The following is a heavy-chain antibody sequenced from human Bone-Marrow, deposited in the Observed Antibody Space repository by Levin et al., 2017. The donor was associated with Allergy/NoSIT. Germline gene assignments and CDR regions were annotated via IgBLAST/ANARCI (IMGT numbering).Heavy chain of an antibody. V-gene: IGHV3-66*01. Sequence: LSLTCAASGFTVSNKYMSWVRQAPGKALEWVSVIYSADSGGATYYADSVKGRFTISRDNSGSTVYLQMNSLRVEDTAVYYCAREGLFSVVRAGRYFDLWGRGTLVTVSS. J-gene: IGHJ2*01. CDR3: AREGLFSVVRAGRYFDL. D-gene: IGHD3-10*01. CDR2: IYSADSGGAT. CDR1: GFTVSNKY.